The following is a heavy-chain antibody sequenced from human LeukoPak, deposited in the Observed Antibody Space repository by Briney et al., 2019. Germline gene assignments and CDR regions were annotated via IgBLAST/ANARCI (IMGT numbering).Heavy chain of an antibody. CDR1: GFTFSSYA. D-gene: IGHD1-14*01. V-gene: IGHV3-23*01. J-gene: IGHJ4*02. CDR3: ASPNHGANSI. Sequence: GGSLRLSCAASGFTFSSYAMSWVRQAPGKGLEWVSDISGSGGSTYYADSVKGRFTISRDNSKNTLYLQMNSLRAEDTAVYYCASPNHGANSIWGQGTLVTVSS. CDR2: ISGSGGST.